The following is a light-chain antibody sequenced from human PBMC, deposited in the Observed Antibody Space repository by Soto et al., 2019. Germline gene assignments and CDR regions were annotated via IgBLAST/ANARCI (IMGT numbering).Light chain of an antibody. Sequence: QSVVTQPPSVSGAPGQRVTISCTGSSSNIGAGYDVHWYQHLPGTAPKLLIYGNINRPSGVPDRFSGSKSGTAASLAITGLQAADEADYYCQSYDSSLSAWVFGGGTQLNVL. CDR3: QSYDSSLSAWV. CDR1: SSNIGAGYD. V-gene: IGLV1-40*01. CDR2: GNI. J-gene: IGLJ3*02.